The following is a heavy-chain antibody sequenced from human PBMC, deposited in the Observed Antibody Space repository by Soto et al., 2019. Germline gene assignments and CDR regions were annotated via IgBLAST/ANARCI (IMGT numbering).Heavy chain of an antibody. Sequence: QVQLQESGPGLVKPSGTLSLTCAVSRGSISSINWWSWVRQPPGKGLEWIGEIYHRGSTKYNPSHKTRVTISVNKSKNQISLKLSSLTAADTAVYYSARGAGDSGMVGWFDPWGQGTLVTVSS. CDR1: RGSISSINW. CDR3: ARGAGDSGMVGWFDP. V-gene: IGHV4-4*02. D-gene: IGHD2-21*02. CDR2: IYHRGST. J-gene: IGHJ5*02.